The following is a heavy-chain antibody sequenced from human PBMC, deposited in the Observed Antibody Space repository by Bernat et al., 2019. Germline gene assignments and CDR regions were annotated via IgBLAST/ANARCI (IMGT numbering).Heavy chain of an antibody. CDR1: GGTFSSYA. D-gene: IGHD2-2*01. CDR3: ATGVVVPADIPFPEGVSGYDWNY. J-gene: IGHJ4*02. CDR2: IIPIFGIA. Sequence: QVQLVQSGAEVKKPGSSVKVSCKASGGTFSSYAISWVRQAPGQGLEWMGGIIPIFGIANYAQKFQGRDTINADKSTSTAYMELSSLRSEDTAVYYCATGVVVPADIPFPEGVSGYDWNYWGQGTLVTVSS. V-gene: IGHV1-69*17.